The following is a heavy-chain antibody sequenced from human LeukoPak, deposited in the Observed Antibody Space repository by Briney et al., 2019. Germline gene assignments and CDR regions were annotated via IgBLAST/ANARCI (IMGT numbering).Heavy chain of an antibody. CDR1: GGSLSGYY. CDR3: ARGGVGAILRAFDY. CDR2: INHSGST. V-gene: IGHV4-34*01. Sequence: SETLSLTCAVYGGSLSGYYWSWIRQPPGKGLEWIGEINHSGSTNYNPSLKSRVTISVDTSKNQFSLKLSPVTAADTAVYYCARGGVGAILRAFDYWGQGTLVTVSS. J-gene: IGHJ4*02. D-gene: IGHD1-26*01.